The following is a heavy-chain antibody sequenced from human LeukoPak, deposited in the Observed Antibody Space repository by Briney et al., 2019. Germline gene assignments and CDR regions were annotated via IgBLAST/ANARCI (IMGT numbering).Heavy chain of an antibody. CDR2: ICYDGTYK. CDR1: GFTFSSYG. Sequence: PGRSLRLSCAASGFTFSSYGMHWVRQAPGKGLEWVAFICYDGTYKSYADSVKGRFTISRDNSKNTVYLQMNSLRAEDTAVYYCAKGSIDWYYFDYWGQGTLVTVSS. D-gene: IGHD3-9*01. CDR3: AKGSIDWYYFDY. J-gene: IGHJ4*02. V-gene: IGHV3-30*02.